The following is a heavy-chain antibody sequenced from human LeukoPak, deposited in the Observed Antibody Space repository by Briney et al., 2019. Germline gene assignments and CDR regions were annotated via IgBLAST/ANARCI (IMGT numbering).Heavy chain of an antibody. V-gene: IGHV3-74*01. Sequence: GGSLRLSCAASGFTFRNYWMHWVRQTPGKGLVWVSRINSDGSSTNYADSVKGRFTISRDNAKNTLYLQMRSLRVEDTALYYCARGGVAVAGTGDFWGQGTLVTVSS. J-gene: IGHJ4*02. D-gene: IGHD6-19*01. CDR1: GFTFRNYW. CDR2: INSDGSST. CDR3: ARGGVAVAGTGDF.